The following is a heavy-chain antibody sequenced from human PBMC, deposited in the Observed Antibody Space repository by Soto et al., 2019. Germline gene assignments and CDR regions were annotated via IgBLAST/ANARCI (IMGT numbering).Heavy chain of an antibody. CDR3: ATPSWQQLVLIQGRSGFDY. J-gene: IGHJ4*02. D-gene: IGHD6-13*01. CDR2: FDPEDGET. V-gene: IGHV1-24*01. Sequence: ASVKVSCKVSGYTLTELSMHWVRQAPGKGLEWMGGFDPEDGETIYAQKFQGRVTMTEDTSTDTAYMELSSLRSEDTAVYYCATPSWQQLVLIQGRSGFDYWGQGTLVTVLL. CDR1: GYTLTELS.